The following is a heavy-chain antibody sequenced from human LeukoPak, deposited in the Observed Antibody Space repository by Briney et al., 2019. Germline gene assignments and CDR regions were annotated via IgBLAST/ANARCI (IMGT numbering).Heavy chain of an antibody. V-gene: IGHV4-4*02. CDR3: AREVTICSGGSCYSYFDY. J-gene: IGHJ4*02. Sequence: PSGTLSLTCAVSGGSISSSNWWSWVRQPPGKGLEWIGEIYHSGSTNYSPSLKSRVTISVDKSKNQFSLKLSSVTAADTAVYYCAREVTICSGGSCYSYFDYWGQGTLVTVSS. CDR2: IYHSGST. D-gene: IGHD2-15*01. CDR1: GGSISSSNW.